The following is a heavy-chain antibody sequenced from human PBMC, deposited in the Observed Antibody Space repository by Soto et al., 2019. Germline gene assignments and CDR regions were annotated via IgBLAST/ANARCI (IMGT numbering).Heavy chain of an antibody. D-gene: IGHD5-18*01. CDR1: AGAFTSYA. CDR3: ARLHVVTAMVRDY. V-gene: IGHV1-69*12. CDR2: IIPIFGTA. J-gene: IGHJ4*02. Sequence: QVQLVQSGAEVKKPGSSVKVSCKDSAGAFTSYAISWVRQAPGQGLEWMGGIIPIFGTANYAQKFQGRVTITADESTSTAYMELSSLRSEDTAVYYCARLHVVTAMVRDYWGQVTLVTVSS.